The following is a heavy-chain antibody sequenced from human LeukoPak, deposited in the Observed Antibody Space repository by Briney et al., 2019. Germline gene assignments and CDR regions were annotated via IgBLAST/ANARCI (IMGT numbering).Heavy chain of an antibody. V-gene: IGHV4-39*01. Sequence: SDSLSLTCTVSGGSISSSSYYWGWLRQPPGKGLQWIASIYYSGSTYYNPSLKSRVTISVDTSKNQFSLKLSSVTAADTAVYYCARADIVVVPAAMFLYYYGMDVWGQGTTVTVSS. CDR3: ARADIVVVPAAMFLYYYGMDV. CDR1: GGSISSSSYY. D-gene: IGHD2-2*01. J-gene: IGHJ6*02. CDR2: IYYSGST.